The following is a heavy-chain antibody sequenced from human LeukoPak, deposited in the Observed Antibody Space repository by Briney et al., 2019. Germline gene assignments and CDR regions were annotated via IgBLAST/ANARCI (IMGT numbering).Heavy chain of an antibody. V-gene: IGHV3-23*01. CDR1: GFTFSSYA. CDR2: ISGSGGST. D-gene: IGHD3-16*02. CDR3: AKETTYDYVWGSYRPTNDY. Sequence: GGSLRLSCAASGFTFSSYAMSWVRQAPGKGLEWVSAISGSGGSTYYADSVKGRFTISRDNSKNTLYLQMNSLRAEDTAVYYCAKETTYDYVWGSYRPTNDYWGQGTLVTVSS. J-gene: IGHJ4*02.